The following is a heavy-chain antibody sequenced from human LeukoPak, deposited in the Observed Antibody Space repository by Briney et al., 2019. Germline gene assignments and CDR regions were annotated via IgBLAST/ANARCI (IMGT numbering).Heavy chain of an antibody. CDR2: IYYSGST. Sequence: SETLSLTCTVSGGSISSSSYCWGWIRQPPGKGLEWIGSIYYSGSTYYNPSLKSRVTISVDTSKNQFFLKLSSVTAADTAVYYCAGFYGSGRYYFDYWGQGTLVTVSS. D-gene: IGHD3-10*01. V-gene: IGHV4-39*01. CDR1: GGSISSSSYC. CDR3: AGFYGSGRYYFDY. J-gene: IGHJ4*02.